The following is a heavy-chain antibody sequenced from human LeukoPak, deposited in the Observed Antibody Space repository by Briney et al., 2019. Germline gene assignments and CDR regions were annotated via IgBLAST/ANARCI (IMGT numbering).Heavy chain of an antibody. V-gene: IGHV1-2*02. D-gene: IGHD6-19*01. CDR1: GYTFTGYY. J-gene: IGHJ4*02. CDR3: ARSVVAGSGNFDY. CDR2: INPNSGGT. Sequence: ASVKVSCKASGYTFTGYYMHWVRQGPGQGLEWMGWINPNSGGTKTAQTFQGRVTMTRDTSISTAYMELSRLRSDDTAVYFCARSVVAGSGNFDYWGQGTLVTVSS.